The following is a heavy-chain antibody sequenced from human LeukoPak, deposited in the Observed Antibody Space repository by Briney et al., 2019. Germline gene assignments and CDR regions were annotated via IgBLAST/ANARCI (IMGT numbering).Heavy chain of an antibody. CDR1: GGTFSSYA. Sequence: SVKVSCKASGGTFSSYAISWVRQAPGQGLEWMGGIIPIFGTANYAQKFQGRVTITADESTSTAYMELSSLRSEDTAVYYCARGEDSNFWSGSIDYWGQGTLVTVSS. V-gene: IGHV1-69*13. CDR3: ARGEDSNFWSGSIDY. J-gene: IGHJ4*02. D-gene: IGHD3-3*01. CDR2: IIPIFGTA.